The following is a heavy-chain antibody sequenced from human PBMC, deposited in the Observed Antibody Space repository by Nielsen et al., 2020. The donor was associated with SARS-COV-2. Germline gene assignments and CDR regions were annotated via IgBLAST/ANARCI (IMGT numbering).Heavy chain of an antibody. CDR2: ISSST. CDR1: GFTISTYG. D-gene: IGHD2-8*02. J-gene: IGHJ2*01. Sequence: GGSLRLSCVVSGFTISTYGMSWVRQAPGKGLEWVSAISSSTYYADSVKGRFTVSRDNSKNTLYLQMNSLRAEDTAVYYCARDRVLENPYWYFDLWGRGTLVTVSS. V-gene: IGHV3-23*01. CDR3: ARDRVLENPYWYFDL.